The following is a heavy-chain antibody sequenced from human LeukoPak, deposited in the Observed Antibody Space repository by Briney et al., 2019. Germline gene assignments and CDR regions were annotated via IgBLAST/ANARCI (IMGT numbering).Heavy chain of an antibody. CDR2: IRYDGSNK. J-gene: IGHJ4*02. Sequence: GGSLRLSCAASGFTFSSYGMHWVRQAPGKGLEWVAFIRYDGSNKYYADSVKGRFTISRDNSKNTLYLQMNSLRAEDTAVYYCAREILIAAAGTLFDYWGQGTLVTVSS. D-gene: IGHD6-13*01. V-gene: IGHV3-30*02. CDR1: GFTFSSYG. CDR3: AREILIAAAGTLFDY.